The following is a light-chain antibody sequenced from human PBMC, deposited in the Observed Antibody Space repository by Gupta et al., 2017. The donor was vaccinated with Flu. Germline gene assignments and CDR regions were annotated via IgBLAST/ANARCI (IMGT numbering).Light chain of an antibody. CDR1: QSISSS. V-gene: IGKV6-21*01. Sequence: THTRGFRPITRKEKVTITCRASQSISSSLHWYQQKPDQSPKLLIKDASQLHSGVPSRFSGSGSGTDFTLAINSLEAEDAATYYCQQSSSLVYTFGQGTKVEIK. CDR3: QQSSSLVYT. CDR2: DAS. J-gene: IGKJ2*01.